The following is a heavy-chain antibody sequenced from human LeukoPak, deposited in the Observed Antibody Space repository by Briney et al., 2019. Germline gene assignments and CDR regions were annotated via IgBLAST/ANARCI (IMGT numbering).Heavy chain of an antibody. Sequence: KPSETLSLTCTVSGGSISSSSYYWGWIRQPPGKGLEWIGSIYYSGSTYYNPSLKSRVTISVDTSKNQFSLKLSSVTAADTAVYYCARDGSGSYDASYWGQGTLVTVSS. J-gene: IGHJ4*02. CDR2: IYYSGST. V-gene: IGHV4-39*07. CDR3: ARDGSGSYDASY. CDR1: GGSISSSSYY. D-gene: IGHD3-10*01.